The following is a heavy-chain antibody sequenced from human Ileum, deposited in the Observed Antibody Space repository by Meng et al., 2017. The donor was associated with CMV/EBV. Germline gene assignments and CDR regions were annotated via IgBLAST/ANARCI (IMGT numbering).Heavy chain of an antibody. J-gene: IGHJ5*02. CDR1: YTFTDYN. D-gene: IGHD3-16*02. V-gene: IGHV1-8*01. CDR2: INHQSGNT. CDR3: ARVCQYVWGSYRCFDP. Sequence: YTFTDYNIDWVRQASGQGLEWMGWINHQSGNTGYTQKFQGRVTMTRDTSISTAYMELSSLRSDDTAVYYCARVCQYVWGSYRCFDPWGQGTLVTVSS.